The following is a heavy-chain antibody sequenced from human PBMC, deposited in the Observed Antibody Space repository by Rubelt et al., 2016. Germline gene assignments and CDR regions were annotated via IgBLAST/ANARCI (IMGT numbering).Heavy chain of an antibody. D-gene: IGHD2/OR15-2a*01. CDR1: GGTFSSYA. Sequence: QVQLVQSGAEVKKPGSSVKVSCKASGGTFSSYAISWVRQAPGQGLEWMGRIIPILGIANYAQKFQGRVTITADKSTSTAYMELSSLRSEDTAVYYCARGFSSYYYYGMDVWGQGTTVTVSS. CDR2: IIPILGIA. CDR3: ARGFSSYYYYGMDV. V-gene: IGHV1-69*04. J-gene: IGHJ6*02.